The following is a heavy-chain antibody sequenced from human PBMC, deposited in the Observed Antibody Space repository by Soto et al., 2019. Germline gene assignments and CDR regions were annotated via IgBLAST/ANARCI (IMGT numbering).Heavy chain of an antibody. CDR1: GFTVSSNS. V-gene: IGHV3-53*01. J-gene: IGHJ6*02. D-gene: IGHD4-17*01. CDR3: AGDERYGDHPYYYYGMDV. CDR2: IYSGGNT. Sequence: EVQLVESGGGLIQPGGSLRLSCAVSGFTVSSNSMNWVRQAPGKGLEWVSVIYSGGNTFYADSVKGRFTISRDTSKNMLHLQMNSLRADDTAVYYCAGDERYGDHPYYYYGMDVWGQGTTVTVSS.